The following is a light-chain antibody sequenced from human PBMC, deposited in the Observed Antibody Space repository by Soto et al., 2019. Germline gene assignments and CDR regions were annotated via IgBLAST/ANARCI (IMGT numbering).Light chain of an antibody. CDR1: SSDVGSYNL. CDR2: EVS. CDR3: CSYAGSSTRYV. J-gene: IGLJ1*01. Sequence: QSALTQPASVSGSPGQSITISCTGTSSDVGSYNLVSWYQQHPGKAPKLMIYEVSNRPSGVSNRFSGSKSGNTASLTISGLQAEDDADYDCCSYAGSSTRYVFGTGTKLTVL. V-gene: IGLV2-23*02.